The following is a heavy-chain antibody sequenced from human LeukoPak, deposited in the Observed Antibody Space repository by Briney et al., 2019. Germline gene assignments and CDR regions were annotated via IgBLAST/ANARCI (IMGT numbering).Heavy chain of an antibody. J-gene: IGHJ2*01. CDR2: INHSGST. D-gene: IGHD2-21*02. CDR1: GGSFSGYY. CDR3: ARTHIVVVTAIPMDWYFDL. V-gene: IGHV4-34*01. Sequence: SETLSLTCAVYGGSFSGYYWSWIRQPPRKGLEWIGEINHSGSTNYNPSLKSRVTISVDTSKNQFSLKLSSVTAADSAVYYCARTHIVVVTAIPMDWYFDLWGRGTLVTVSS.